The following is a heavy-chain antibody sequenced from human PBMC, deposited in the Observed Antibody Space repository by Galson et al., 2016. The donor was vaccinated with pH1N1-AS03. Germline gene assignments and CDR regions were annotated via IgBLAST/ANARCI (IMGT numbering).Heavy chain of an antibody. V-gene: IGHV2-70*04. D-gene: IGHD5-24*01. Sequence: PALVKPTQTLTLTCTVSGFSLSTGGMRVSWIRQPPGKALEWLGRIDWDDGKFYSTSLKTRLTISKDTSQNQVVLTMTNMDPVDTGTYYCARTLNYNTDLDVWGPGATVTVSS. J-gene: IGHJ6*02. CDR2: IDWDDGK. CDR1: GFSLSTGGMR. CDR3: ARTLNYNTDLDV.